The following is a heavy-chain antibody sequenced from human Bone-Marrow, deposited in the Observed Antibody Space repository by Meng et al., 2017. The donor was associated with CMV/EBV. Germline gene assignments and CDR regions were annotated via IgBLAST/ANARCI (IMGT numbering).Heavy chain of an antibody. Sequence: SQTLSLTCAVSGFPFISYWMHWVRQAPGKGLEWIGYIYYSGSTYYNPSLKSRVTISVDTSKNQFSLKLSSVTAADTAVYYCAREKEGDYYDSSGYYFIDYWGQGTLVTVSS. J-gene: IGHJ4*02. CDR2: IYYSGST. D-gene: IGHD3-22*01. CDR1: GFPFISYW. V-gene: IGHV4-30-4*08. CDR3: AREKEGDYYDSSGYYFIDY.